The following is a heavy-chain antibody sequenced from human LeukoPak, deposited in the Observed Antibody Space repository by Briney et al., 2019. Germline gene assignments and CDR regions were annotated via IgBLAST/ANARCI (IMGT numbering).Heavy chain of an antibody. D-gene: IGHD3-3*01. CDR2: ISGSGGST. Sequence: GGSLRLSCAASGFTFSSYAMSWVRQAPGKGLEWVSAISGSGGSTYYADSVKGRFTISRDNSKNTLYLQMNGLRAEDTAVYYCAKDDDFWSGYLKAFDIWGQGTMVTVSS. CDR1: GFTFSSYA. V-gene: IGHV3-23*01. J-gene: IGHJ3*02. CDR3: AKDDDFWSGYLKAFDI.